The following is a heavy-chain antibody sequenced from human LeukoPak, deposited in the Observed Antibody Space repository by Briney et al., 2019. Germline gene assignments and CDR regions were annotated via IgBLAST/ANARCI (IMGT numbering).Heavy chain of an antibody. CDR3: ARESDSGSYDIDY. CDR1: GYTFTGYY. J-gene: IGHJ4*02. Sequence: ASVKVSCKASGYTFTGYYMHWVRQAPGQGLEWMGWINPNSGGTNYAQKFQGRVTMTRDTSISTAYMELSRLRSDDTAVYYCARESDSGSYDIDYWGQGTLDTVSS. D-gene: IGHD1-26*01. CDR2: INPNSGGT. V-gene: IGHV1-2*02.